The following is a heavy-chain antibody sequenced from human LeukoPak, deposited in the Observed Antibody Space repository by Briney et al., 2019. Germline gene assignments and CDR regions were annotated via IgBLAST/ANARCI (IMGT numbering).Heavy chain of an antibody. CDR2: FDPEDGET. CDR1: GYTLTELS. V-gene: IGHV1-24*01. D-gene: IGHD1-26*01. J-gene: IGHJ6*03. Sequence: ASVKVSCKVSGYTLTELSMHWVRQAPGKGLEWMGGFDPEDGETIYAQKFQGRVTMTEDTSTDTAYMELSSLRSEDTAVYYCATVERGPRYSGSYKAYYYYMDVWGKGTTVTVSS. CDR3: ATVERGPRYSGSYKAYYYYMDV.